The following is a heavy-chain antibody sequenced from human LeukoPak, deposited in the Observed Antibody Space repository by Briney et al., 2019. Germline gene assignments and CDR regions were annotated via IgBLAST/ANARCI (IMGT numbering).Heavy chain of an antibody. Sequence: GASVKLSCKASGYTFTGYYMHWVRQAPGPGLEWMGWINPNSGGTNYAQKFQGRVTMTRDTSISTAYMELSRLRSDDTAVYYCARDAVAGTLSWFDPWGQGTLVTVSS. CDR2: INPNSGGT. CDR3: ARDAVAGTLSWFDP. D-gene: IGHD6-19*01. CDR1: GYTFTGYY. V-gene: IGHV1-2*02. J-gene: IGHJ5*02.